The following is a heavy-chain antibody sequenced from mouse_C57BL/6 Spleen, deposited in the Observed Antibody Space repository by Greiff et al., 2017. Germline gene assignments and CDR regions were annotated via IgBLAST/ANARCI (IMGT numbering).Heavy chain of an antibody. D-gene: IGHD4-1*01. CDR1: GFSLTSYG. CDR2: LWSGGST. CDR3: ARMGGRFAY. Sequence: VQLQQSGPGLVQPSQSLSITCTVSGFSLTSYGVHWVRQSPGKGLEWLGVLWSGGSTDYNAAFISRLSISKDNSKSQVFFKMKSLQADDTAIYYCARMGGRFAYWGQGTLVTVSA. J-gene: IGHJ3*01. V-gene: IGHV2-2*01.